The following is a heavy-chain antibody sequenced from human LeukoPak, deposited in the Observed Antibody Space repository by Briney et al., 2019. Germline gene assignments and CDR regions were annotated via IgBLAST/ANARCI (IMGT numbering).Heavy chain of an antibody. CDR2: INANSGGT. D-gene: IGHD3-22*01. V-gene: IGHV1-2*02. CDR1: GYTFTGYY. CDR3: ARDPNLSSGYYYTVEWFDP. J-gene: IGHJ5*02. Sequence: GASVKVSCKASGYTFTGYYMHWVRQAPGQGLEWMGWINANSGGTNYAQKFQGRVTMTRDTSISTAYMELSRLRSDDTAVYYCARDPNLSSGYYYTVEWFDPWGQGTLVTVSS.